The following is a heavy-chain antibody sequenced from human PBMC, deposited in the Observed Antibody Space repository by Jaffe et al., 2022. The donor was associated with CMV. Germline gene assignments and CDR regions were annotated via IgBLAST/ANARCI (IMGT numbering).Heavy chain of an antibody. J-gene: IGHJ3*02. CDR2: INAGNGNT. D-gene: IGHD3-3*01. V-gene: IGHV1-3*01. CDR3: AREGPHDFWSGSKMDAFDI. CDR1: GYTFTSYA. Sequence: QVQLVQSGAEVKKPGASVKVSCKASGYTFTSYAMHWVRQAPGQRLEWMGWINAGNGNTKYSQKFQGRVTITRDTSASTAYMELSSLRSEDTAVYYCAREGPHDFWSGSKMDAFDIWGQGTMVTVSS.